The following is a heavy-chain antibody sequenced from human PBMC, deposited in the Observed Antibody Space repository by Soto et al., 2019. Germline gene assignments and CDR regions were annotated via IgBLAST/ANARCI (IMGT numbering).Heavy chain of an antibody. CDR2: IRSKANSYAT. V-gene: IGHV3-73*01. D-gene: IGHD1-1*01. Sequence: GGSLRLSCAASGFTFSGSAMHWVRQASGKGLEWVGRIRSKANSYATAYAASVEGRFTISRDDSKNTAYLQMNSLKTEDTAVYYCTSKADTTGTTPVLYWGQGTLVTVSS. CDR1: GFTFSGSA. J-gene: IGHJ4*02. CDR3: TSKADTTGTTPVLY.